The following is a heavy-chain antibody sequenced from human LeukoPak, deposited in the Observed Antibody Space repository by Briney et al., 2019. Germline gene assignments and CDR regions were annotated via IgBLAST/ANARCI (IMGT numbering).Heavy chain of an antibody. Sequence: GGSLRLSCAASGFTFSSYAMSWVRQAPGKGLEWVSAISGSGGSTYYADSVKGRFTISRDNSKNTLYLQMNSLRAEDTAVYYCAHWGFREFEFDYWGQGNLVTVSS. CDR2: ISGSGGST. D-gene: IGHD3-10*01. V-gene: IGHV3-23*01. CDR3: AHWGFREFEFDY. J-gene: IGHJ4*02. CDR1: GFTFSSYA.